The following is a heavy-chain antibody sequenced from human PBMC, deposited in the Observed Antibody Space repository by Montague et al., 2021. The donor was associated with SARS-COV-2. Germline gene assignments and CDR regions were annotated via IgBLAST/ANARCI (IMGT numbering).Heavy chain of an antibody. CDR2: ISYTGST. J-gene: IGHJ4*02. D-gene: IGHD3-16*01. CDR1: GGSISSSSHY. V-gene: IGHV4-39*01. CDR3: ARQYYYDYNGFPAYDY. Sequence: SETLSLTCTVSGGSISSSSHYWGWLCQPPGRGLQWIGSISYTGSTYYNPSLKSRVTISRDTSKNPFSLKLSSVTAADTAVYYCARQYYYDYNGFPAYDYWGRGTLVTVSS.